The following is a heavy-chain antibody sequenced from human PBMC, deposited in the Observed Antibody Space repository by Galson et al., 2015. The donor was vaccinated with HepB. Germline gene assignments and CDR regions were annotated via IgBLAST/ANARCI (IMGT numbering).Heavy chain of an antibody. V-gene: IGHV1-45*02. CDR1: GYTFTYRY. CDR3: ASTSSGYYTLGY. Sequence: SVKVSCKASGYTFTYRYLHWVRQAPGQALEWMGWITPFNGNTNYAQKFQDRVTITRDRSMSTAYMELSSLRSEDTAMYYCASTSSGYYTLGYWGQGTLVTDSS. D-gene: IGHD3-22*01. J-gene: IGHJ4*02. CDR2: ITPFNGNT.